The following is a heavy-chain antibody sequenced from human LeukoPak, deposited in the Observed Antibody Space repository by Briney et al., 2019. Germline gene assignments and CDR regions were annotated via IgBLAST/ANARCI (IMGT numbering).Heavy chain of an antibody. CDR2: ISGDGGGI. V-gene: IGHV3-23*01. CDR1: GFAFNNYA. CDR3: ASCPTPSNCYGLQLGR. Sequence: GGSLRLSCAASGFAFNNYAMSWVRQVPGKGLEWVSIISGDGGGIFYADSVTGRFTISRDNSENTLYLQMNSLRAEDTALYYCASCPTPSNCYGLQLGRWGQGTLVSVSS. D-gene: IGHD6-25*01. J-gene: IGHJ4*02.